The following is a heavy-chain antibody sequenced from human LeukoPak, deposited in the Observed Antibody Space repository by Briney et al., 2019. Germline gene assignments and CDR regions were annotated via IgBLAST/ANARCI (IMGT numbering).Heavy chain of an antibody. CDR2: ISYDGSNK. J-gene: IGHJ4*02. CDR3: ARLFRVVVPAANTHFDY. CDR1: GFTFSSYA. V-gene: IGHV3-30*04. D-gene: IGHD2-2*01. Sequence: GGSLRLSYAASGFTFSSYAMHWVRQAAGKGLEWVAVISYDGSNKYYADSVKGRSTISRDNSKNTLYLQMNSLRAEDTAVYYCARLFRVVVPAANTHFDYWGQGTLVTVSS.